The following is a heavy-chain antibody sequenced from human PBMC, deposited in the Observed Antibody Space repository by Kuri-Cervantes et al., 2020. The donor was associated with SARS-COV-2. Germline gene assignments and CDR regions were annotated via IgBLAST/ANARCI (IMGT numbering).Heavy chain of an antibody. V-gene: IGHV3-23*01. CDR1: GFTFSSYA. D-gene: IGHD2-2*01. J-gene: IGHJ3*02. Sequence: GESLKISCAVSGFTFSSYAMSWVRQAPGKGLEWVSAISGSGGSTYYADSVKGRFTISRDNSKNTLSLQLNSLRAEDTAVYYCARDRALVPGAFDIWGQGTMVTVSS. CDR3: ARDRALVPGAFDI. CDR2: ISGSGGST.